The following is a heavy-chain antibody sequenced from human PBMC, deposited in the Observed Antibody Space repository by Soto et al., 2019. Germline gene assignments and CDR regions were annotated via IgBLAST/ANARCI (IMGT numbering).Heavy chain of an antibody. CDR2: IYCDDDK. Sequence: SGPTLLNPTQPLTLTCTFSGFSLSTSGVGVGWIRQPPGKALEWLALIYCDDDKRYSPSLKSRLTITKDTSKNQVVLTMTNMDPADTATYSCAHHEQRIAEYSSSFDYWGQGTLVTVSS. CDR3: AHHEQRIAEYSSSFDY. V-gene: IGHV2-5*02. CDR1: GFSLSTSGVG. J-gene: IGHJ4*02. D-gene: IGHD6-6*01.